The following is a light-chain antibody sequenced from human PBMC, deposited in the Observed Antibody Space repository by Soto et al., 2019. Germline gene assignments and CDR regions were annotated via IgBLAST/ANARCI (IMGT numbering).Light chain of an antibody. J-gene: IGKJ4*01. CDR3: QQLSRYPLT. Sequence: EIVMTQSPATLSVSPGERATLSCRASQSVRSNLAWYQQKPGQAPRLLIYGASTRAPGIPARVSGSGSGTEFTLTISSLQSEDFALYYCQQLSRYPLTFGGGTKVDIK. CDR1: QSVRSN. CDR2: GAS. V-gene: IGKV3-15*01.